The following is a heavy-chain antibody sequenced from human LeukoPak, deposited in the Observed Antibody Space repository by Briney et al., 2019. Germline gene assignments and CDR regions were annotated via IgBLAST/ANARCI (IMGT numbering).Heavy chain of an antibody. CDR2: IYYSGST. J-gene: IGHJ3*02. V-gene: IGHV4-61*01. Sequence: SETLSLTCTVSGGSVSSGSYYWSWIRQHPGKGLEWIGYIYYSGSTNYNPSLKSRVTISVDTSKNQFSLELSSVTAADTAVYYCARDYCSSTSCNTIDIWGQGAMVTVSS. D-gene: IGHD2-2*01. CDR3: ARDYCSSTSCNTIDI. CDR1: GGSVSSGSYY.